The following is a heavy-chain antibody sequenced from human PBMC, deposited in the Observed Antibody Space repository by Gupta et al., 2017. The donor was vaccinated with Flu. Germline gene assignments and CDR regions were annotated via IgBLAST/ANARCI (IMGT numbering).Heavy chain of an antibody. CDR2: ISSSSSYI. Sequence: PGKGLELVSSISSSSSYIYYADSVKGRFTISRDNAKNSLYLQMNSLRAEDTAVYYCARDPPLIVGATSVVDYWGQGTLVTVSS. J-gene: IGHJ4*02. D-gene: IGHD1-26*01. V-gene: IGHV3-21*01. CDR3: ARDPPLIVGATSVVDY.